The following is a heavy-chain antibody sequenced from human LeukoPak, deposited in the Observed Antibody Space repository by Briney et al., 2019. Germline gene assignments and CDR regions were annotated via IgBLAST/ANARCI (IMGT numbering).Heavy chain of an antibody. J-gene: IGHJ4*02. CDR2: IPGGGGST. Sequence: GGSLRHSCAASGFTFSNYAMSWFRQGPGKGLEWVSTIPGGGGSTQYADSVKGRFTISRDNSENTLYLQMTSLRAEDTALYYCTKASTYSSGWYSDSWGQGTLVTASS. V-gene: IGHV3-23*01. D-gene: IGHD6-19*01. CDR3: TKASTYSSGWYSDS. CDR1: GFTFSNYA.